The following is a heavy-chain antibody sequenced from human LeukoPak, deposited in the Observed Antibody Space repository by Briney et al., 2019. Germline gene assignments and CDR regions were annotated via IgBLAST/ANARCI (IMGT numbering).Heavy chain of an antibody. Sequence: SETLSLTCAVSGGSITSTSYYWGWIRQPPGKGLEWIGRIHSNGNTYYNPSLESRVTISVDTSKNQFSLKLSSVTAADSAVYYCARRHHDFWRPFDSWGQGTLVTVSS. CDR1: GGSITSTSYY. CDR3: ARRHHDFWRPFDS. J-gene: IGHJ4*02. D-gene: IGHD3-3*01. V-gene: IGHV4-39*01. CDR2: IHSNGNT.